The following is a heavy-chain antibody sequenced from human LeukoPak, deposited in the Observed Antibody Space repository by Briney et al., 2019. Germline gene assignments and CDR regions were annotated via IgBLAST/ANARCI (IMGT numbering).Heavy chain of an antibody. D-gene: IGHD4-17*01. V-gene: IGHV3-30*18. J-gene: IGHJ5*02. Sequence: PGGSLRLSCAASGFTFSSYGMDWVRQAPGKGLEWVAVISYDGSNKYYADSVKGRFTISRDNSKNTLYLQMNSLRAEDTAVYYCAKNGLETTVTTSWFDPWGQGTLVTVSS. CDR3: AKNGLETTVTTSWFDP. CDR1: GFTFSSYG. CDR2: ISYDGSNK.